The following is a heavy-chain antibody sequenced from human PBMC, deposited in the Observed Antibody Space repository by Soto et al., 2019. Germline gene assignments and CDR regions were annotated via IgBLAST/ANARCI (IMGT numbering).Heavy chain of an antibody. CDR1: FGCFWGYY. CDR2: INHSGST. CDR3: ARGVLRYFNLDP. D-gene: IGHD3-9*01. J-gene: IGHJ5*02. Sequence: SETLSLTCAVYFGCFWGYYWSWIRLPPGKGLEWIGEINHSGSTNYNPSLKSRVTISVDTSRNQFSLKLSFVTAADTAVYYCARGVLRYFNLDPWGQGTLVTVSS. V-gene: IGHV4-34*01.